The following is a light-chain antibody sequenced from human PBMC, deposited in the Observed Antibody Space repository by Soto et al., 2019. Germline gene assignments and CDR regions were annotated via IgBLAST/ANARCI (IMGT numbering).Light chain of an antibody. CDR3: QVWDSSSGGV. CDR2: DDS. J-gene: IGLJ2*01. CDR1: NMGSKS. V-gene: IGLV3-21*02. Sequence: SYELTQPPSVSVAPGQTARITCGGNNMGSKSVHWYQQHPGQAPVLVVYDDSDRPSGIPERFSGSKSGNTATLTISRVGAGDEADYYCQVWDSSSGGVFGGGTKLTVL.